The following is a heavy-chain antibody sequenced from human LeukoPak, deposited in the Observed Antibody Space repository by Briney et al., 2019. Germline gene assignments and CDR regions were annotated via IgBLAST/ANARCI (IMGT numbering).Heavy chain of an antibody. V-gene: IGHV1-3*01. J-gene: IGHJ4*02. D-gene: IGHD2-2*01. CDR3: ARDNGYQLLWW. CDR2: ISCGKGET. CDR1: GYTFTRYA. Sequence: GASVKVSCKTSGYTFTRYAIHWVRQAPGQGLEWMGWISCGKGETKYSQKFQDRVTITRGTSASTAYMELSSLRSEDTAVYYCARDNGYQLLWWWGQGTLVTVSS.